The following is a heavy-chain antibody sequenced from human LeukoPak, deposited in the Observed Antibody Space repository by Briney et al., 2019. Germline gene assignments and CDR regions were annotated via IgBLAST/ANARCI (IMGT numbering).Heavy chain of an antibody. Sequence: ASVKVSCKASVYTFTSYYMHWVRQAPGQGLEWMGVISHNGGRTNYAQKFQGRVSMTRDSSTSTVYMELSSLRYEDTAVYYCARDRMEYYDFWSGQIPGDVWGQGTTVTVS. V-gene: IGHV1-46*01. J-gene: IGHJ6*02. CDR3: ARDRMEYYDFWSGQIPGDV. CDR2: ISHNGGRT. CDR1: VYTFTSYY. D-gene: IGHD3-3*01.